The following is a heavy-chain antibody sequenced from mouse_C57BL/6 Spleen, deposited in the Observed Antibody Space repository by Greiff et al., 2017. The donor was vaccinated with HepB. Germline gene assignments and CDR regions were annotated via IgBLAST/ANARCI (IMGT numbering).Heavy chain of an antibody. CDR2: ISYDGSN. D-gene: IGHD1-1*01. J-gene: IGHJ3*01. CDR3: ARDGYGSSPFAY. CDR1: GYSITSGYY. Sequence: DVKLVESGPGLVKPSQSLSLTCSVTGYSITSGYYWNWIRQFPGNKREWMGYISYDGSNNYNPSLKNRISITRDTSKNQFSLKLNSVTTEDTATYYCARDGYGSSPFAYWGQGTLVTVSA. V-gene: IGHV3-6*01.